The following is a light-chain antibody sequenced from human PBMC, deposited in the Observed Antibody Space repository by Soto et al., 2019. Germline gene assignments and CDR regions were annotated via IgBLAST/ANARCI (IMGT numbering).Light chain of an antibody. V-gene: IGKV1-13*02. CDR2: GAS. CDR3: QQYGSSQLT. CDR1: QGISSY. J-gene: IGKJ4*01. Sequence: AFQLTQSPSSLSASVGNRVTITCRASQGISSYLAWYQQKPGKAPKLLIYGASSRATGIPDRFSGSGSGTDFTLTISRLEPEDFAVSYCQQYGSSQLTFGGGTKVDIK.